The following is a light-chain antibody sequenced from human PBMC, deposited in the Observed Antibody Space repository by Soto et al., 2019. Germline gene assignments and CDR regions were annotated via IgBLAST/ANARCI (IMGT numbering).Light chain of an antibody. J-gene: IGKJ2*01. V-gene: IGKV3-20*01. Sequence: EIVLTQSPGILSLSPGERATLSCRASQSVSSSYLAWYQQKPGQAPRLLIYGASSRATGIPDRFSGSGSGTDFTLTISRLEPEDFAMYYCQHYGRSPPMYTFGQGTKLESK. CDR1: QSVSSSY. CDR3: QHYGRSPPMYT. CDR2: GAS.